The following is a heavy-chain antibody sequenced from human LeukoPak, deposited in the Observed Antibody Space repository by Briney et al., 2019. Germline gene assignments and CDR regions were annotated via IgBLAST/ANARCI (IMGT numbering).Heavy chain of an antibody. CDR3: ARDLDTAMATIDY. J-gene: IGHJ4*02. D-gene: IGHD5-18*01. CDR2: ISYDGSNK. Sequence: GGSLRLSCAASGFTFSSYAMHWVRQAPGKGLEWVAVISYDGSNKYYADSVKGRFTISRDNSKNTLYLQMNSLRAEDTAVYYCARDLDTAMATIDYWGQGTLVTVSS. CDR1: GFTFSSYA. V-gene: IGHV3-30*04.